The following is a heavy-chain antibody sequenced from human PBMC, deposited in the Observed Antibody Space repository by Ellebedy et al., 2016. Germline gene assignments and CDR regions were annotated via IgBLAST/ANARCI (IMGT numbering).Heavy chain of an antibody. CDR3: ARGGDSSSQAYWYFDL. D-gene: IGHD6-13*01. CDR1: GFTFSSYW. J-gene: IGHJ2*01. CDR2: IKQDGSEK. V-gene: IGHV3-7*01. Sequence: GGSLRLXXAASGFTFSSYWMSWVRQAPGKGLEWVANIKQDGSEKYYVDSVKGRFTISRDNAKNSLYLQMNSLRAEDTAVYYCARGGDSSSQAYWYFDLWGRGTLVTVSS.